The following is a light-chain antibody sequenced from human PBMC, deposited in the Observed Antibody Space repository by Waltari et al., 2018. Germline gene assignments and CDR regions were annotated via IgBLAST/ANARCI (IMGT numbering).Light chain of an antibody. CDR2: EVN. CDR3: SSYAGDDNFVV. Sequence: QSALTQPPSASASPGQSVTITCTGTSSYVGIYDWVSWYQQHPGKAPKLIVFEVNNWPSGVRPRFSGSKSGNTASLTISGLQPEDEADYYCSSYAGDDNFVVFGGGTKLTVL. V-gene: IGLV2-8*01. CDR1: SSYVGIYDW. J-gene: IGLJ2*01.